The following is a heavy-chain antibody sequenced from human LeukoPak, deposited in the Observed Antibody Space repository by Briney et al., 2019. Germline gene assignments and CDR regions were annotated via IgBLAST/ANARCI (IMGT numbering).Heavy chain of an antibody. D-gene: IGHD6-6*01. CDR1: GGSISSSSYY. Sequence: SETLSLTCTVSGGSISSSSYYWGWVRQPPGTGLEWIGSIYYSGSTYYNPSLKSRVTISVDTSKNQFSLKLSSVTAADTAVYYCARDQGTSSSVFDYWGQGTLVTVSS. CDR3: ARDQGTSSSVFDY. CDR2: IYYSGST. J-gene: IGHJ4*02. V-gene: IGHV4-39*07.